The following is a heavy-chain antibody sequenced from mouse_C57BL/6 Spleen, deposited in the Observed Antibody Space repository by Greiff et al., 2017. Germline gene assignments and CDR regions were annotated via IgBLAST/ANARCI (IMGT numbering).Heavy chain of an antibody. CDR1: GYTFTSYW. Sequence: VQLQQPGAELVKPGASVKLSCKASGYTFTSYWMHWVKQRPGRGLGWIGRIDPNSGGTKYNEKFKSKATLTVDKPSSTAYMQLSSLTSEDSAVFYCARTLAGLYWYFEGWGTGTTVTVAS. CDR3: ARTLAGLYWYFEG. V-gene: IGHV1-72*01. J-gene: IGHJ1*03. D-gene: IGHD1-1*01. CDR2: IDPNSGGT.